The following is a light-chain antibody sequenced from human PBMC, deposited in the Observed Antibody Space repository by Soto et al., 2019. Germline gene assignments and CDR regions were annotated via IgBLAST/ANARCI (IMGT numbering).Light chain of an antibody. CDR3: NSFTSSSPYV. V-gene: IGLV2-18*02. Sequence: QSALTQPPSVSGSPGQSVTISCTGTSSDVGTYNRVSWYQQSPGTAPKLVIFEVSNRPSGVSNRFSGSKSGNTASLTISGLQAEDEADYYCNSFTSSSPYVFGTGTKVTVL. J-gene: IGLJ1*01. CDR2: EVS. CDR1: SSDVGTYNR.